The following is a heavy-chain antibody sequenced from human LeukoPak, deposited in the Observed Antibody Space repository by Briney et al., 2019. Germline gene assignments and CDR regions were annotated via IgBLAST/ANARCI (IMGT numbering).Heavy chain of an antibody. CDR2: ITWNSASI. V-gene: IGHV3-9*03. Sequence: GGSLRLSCAASGFTFDDYAMHWVRQAPGKGLEWVSSITWNSASIGYADSVKGRFTISRDNAKKSLYLQMNSLRAEDMALYYCAKAGGSSWYSNAFDIWGQGTMVTVSS. CDR3: AKAGGSSWYSNAFDI. J-gene: IGHJ3*02. D-gene: IGHD6-13*01. CDR1: GFTFDDYA.